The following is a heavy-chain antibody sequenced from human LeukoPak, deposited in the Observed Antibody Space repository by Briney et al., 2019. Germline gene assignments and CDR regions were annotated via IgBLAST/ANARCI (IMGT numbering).Heavy chain of an antibody. Sequence: GGSLRLSCAASGFTFSSYGMHWVRQAPGKGLEWVAVISYDGSNKYYADSVKGRFTISRDNSKNTLYLQMNSLRAEDTAVYYCAEEGEVGATRNNWFDPWGQGTLVTVSS. V-gene: IGHV3-30*18. CDR1: GFTFSSYG. D-gene: IGHD1-26*01. CDR3: AEEGEVGATRNNWFDP. J-gene: IGHJ5*02. CDR2: ISYDGSNK.